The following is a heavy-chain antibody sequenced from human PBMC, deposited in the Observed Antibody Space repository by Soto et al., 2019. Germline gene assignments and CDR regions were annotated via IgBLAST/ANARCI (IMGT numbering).Heavy chain of an antibody. CDR1: GFTFSSCA. D-gene: IGHD6-19*01. J-gene: IGHJ4*02. Sequence: VVSLRLSYAASGFTFSSCAISSVRQAPGKWLEWVSCISGSGDSIYYADSVKGRFTISIDNFKNTLYLKMTSLGAEDTGVYYCEKTVSGTKYWGQGTLVTVSS. CDR3: EKTVSGTKY. CDR2: ISGSGDSI. V-gene: IGHV3-23*01.